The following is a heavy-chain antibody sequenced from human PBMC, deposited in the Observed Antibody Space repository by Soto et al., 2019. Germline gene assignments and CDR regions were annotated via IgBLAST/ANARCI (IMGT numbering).Heavy chain of an antibody. D-gene: IGHD1-20*01. Sequence: SVKVSCKASGGTFSSYAISWVRQAPGQGLEWMGGIIPIFGTANYAQKFQGRVTITADESTSPAYMELSSLRSEDTAVYYCARGPHNWNYSHYYGMDVWGQGTTVTVSS. CDR1: GGTFSSYA. J-gene: IGHJ6*02. CDR2: IIPIFGTA. CDR3: ARGPHNWNYSHYYGMDV. V-gene: IGHV1-69*13.